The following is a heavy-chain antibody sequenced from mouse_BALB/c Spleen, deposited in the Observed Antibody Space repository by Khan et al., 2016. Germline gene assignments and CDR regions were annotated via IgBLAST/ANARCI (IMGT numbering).Heavy chain of an antibody. CDR1: GYSITSDYA. V-gene: IGHV3-2*02. J-gene: IGHJ2*01. D-gene: IGHD4-1*01. Sequence: EVQLQESGPGLVKPSQSLSLTCTVTGYSITSDYAWNWIRQFPGNKLEWMGYISYSGSTSYNPSLKSRISITRDTSKKPFFLQLHSVTTEDTATYYCARSGPFYFDYWGQGTTLTVSS. CDR3: ARSGPFYFDY. CDR2: ISYSGST.